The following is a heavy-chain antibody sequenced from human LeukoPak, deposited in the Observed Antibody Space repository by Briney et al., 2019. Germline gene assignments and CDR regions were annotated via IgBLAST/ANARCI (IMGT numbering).Heavy chain of an antibody. CDR2: INPNSGGT. Sequence: ASVKVSCKASGYTFTSYYMHWVRQAPGQGLEWMGWINPNSGGTNYAQKFQGRVTMTRDTSISTAYMELSRLRSDDTAVYYCARAFTYYYDSSGYYPYWGQGTLVTVSS. V-gene: IGHV1-2*02. CDR3: ARAFTYYYDSSGYYPY. CDR1: GYTFTSYY. J-gene: IGHJ4*02. D-gene: IGHD3-22*01.